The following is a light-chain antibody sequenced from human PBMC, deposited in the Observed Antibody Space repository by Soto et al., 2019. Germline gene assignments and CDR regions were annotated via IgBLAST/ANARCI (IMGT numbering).Light chain of an antibody. V-gene: IGKV3-11*01. J-gene: IGKJ5*01. Sequence: EIVSTQSPSTLCWSRGELPTLPSGASQGVSSYFACYQQTPGQAPRLLIYDASNRATGIPTRFSGSGSGTDFTPTISSLEPEDFAVYYCQQRKRCPITFGHGTRLEIK. CDR3: QQRKRCPIT. CDR1: QGVSSY. CDR2: DAS.